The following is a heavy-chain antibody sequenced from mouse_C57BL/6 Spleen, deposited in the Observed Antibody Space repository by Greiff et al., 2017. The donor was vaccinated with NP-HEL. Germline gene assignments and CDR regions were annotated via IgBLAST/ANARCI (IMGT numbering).Heavy chain of an antibody. CDR3: ASSWKGSKGDFDY. Sequence: VQLKQSGAELVQPGASVKLSCTASGFNINDYYMHWVKQRPEQGLEWIGRIDPEDGESKYDPKFQGKATITVDTSSNTAYLQLSSLTSEDTAVYYCASSWKGSKGDFDYWGQGTMVTVS. CDR2: IDPEDGES. D-gene: IGHD2-5*01. J-gene: IGHJ3*01. V-gene: IGHV14-2*01. CDR1: GFNINDYY.